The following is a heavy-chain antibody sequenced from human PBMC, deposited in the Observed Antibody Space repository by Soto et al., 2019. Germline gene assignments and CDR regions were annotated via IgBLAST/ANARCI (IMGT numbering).Heavy chain of an antibody. CDR3: VRRLAVGGTGWFDP. V-gene: IGHV4-61*01. D-gene: IGHD6-13*01. J-gene: IGHJ5*02. CDR2: IYYSGST. Sequence: QVQLQESGPGLVKPSETLSLTCTVSGGSVSSGTYYWTWIRQPPGKGLEWIGYIYYSGSTNYNPSLRSRVTVAVDTSKSPFSLKLGSVTAAGTAVYYCVRRLAVGGTGWFDPWGRGILVTVSS. CDR1: GGSVSSGTYY.